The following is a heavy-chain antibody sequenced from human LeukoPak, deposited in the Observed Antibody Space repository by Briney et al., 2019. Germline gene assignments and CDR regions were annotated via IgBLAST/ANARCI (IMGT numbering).Heavy chain of an antibody. CDR2: ISYDGSNK. Sequence: PGGSLRLSCAASGFTFSSYAMPWVRQAPGKGLEWVAVISYDGSNKYYADSVKGRFTISRDNSKNTLYLQMNSLRAEDTAVYYCARPADGYFDYWGQGTLVTVSS. V-gene: IGHV3-30-3*01. J-gene: IGHJ4*02. CDR3: ARPADGYFDY. CDR1: GFTFSSYA. D-gene: IGHD5-24*01.